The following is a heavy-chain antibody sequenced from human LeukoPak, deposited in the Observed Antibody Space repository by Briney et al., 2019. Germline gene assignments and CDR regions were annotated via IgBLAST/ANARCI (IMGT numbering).Heavy chain of an antibody. J-gene: IGHJ5*02. Sequence: ASVKVSCKASGYTFTSYDINWVRQATGQGREWMGWMNPNSGNTGYAQKFQGRVTMTRNTSISTAYKELSSLRSEDTAVYYCARGRMVRGVTWWFDPWGQGTLVTVSS. CDR2: MNPNSGNT. CDR3: ARGRMVRGVTWWFDP. D-gene: IGHD3-10*01. V-gene: IGHV1-8*01. CDR1: GYTFTSYD.